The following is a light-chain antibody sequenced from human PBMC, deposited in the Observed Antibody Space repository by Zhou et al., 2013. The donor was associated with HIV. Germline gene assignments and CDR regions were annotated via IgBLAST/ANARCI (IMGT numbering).Light chain of an antibody. CDR3: SSYTSNNNVV. Sequence: QSALTQPPSASGSPGQSVTISCTGTSSDVGGYNYVSWYQQHPGKAPKLIIYAVSNRPSGLSNRFSGSKSGNTASLTISGLLAEDEADYYCSSYTSNNNVVFGAGTKLTVL. V-gene: IGLV2-14*03. J-gene: IGLJ2*01. CDR2: AVS. CDR1: SSDVGGYNY.